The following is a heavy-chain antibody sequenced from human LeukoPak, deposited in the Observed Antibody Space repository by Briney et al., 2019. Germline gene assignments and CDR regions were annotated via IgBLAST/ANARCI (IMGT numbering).Heavy chain of an antibody. V-gene: IGHV1-69*13. CDR2: IIPIFGTA. CDR1: GGTFSSYA. J-gene: IGHJ4*02. Sequence: SVKVSCKASGGTFSSYAISWVRQAPGQGLEWMGGIIPIFGTANYAQKFQGRVTITADESTSTAYMELSSLRSEDTAVYYCARSSSPRLHFDYWGQGTLVTVSS. CDR3: ARSSSPRLHFDY. D-gene: IGHD2-15*01.